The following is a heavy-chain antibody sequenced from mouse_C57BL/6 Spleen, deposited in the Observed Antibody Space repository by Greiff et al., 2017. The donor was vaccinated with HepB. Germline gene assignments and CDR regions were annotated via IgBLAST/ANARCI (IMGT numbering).Heavy chain of an antibody. V-gene: IGHV1-69*01. J-gene: IGHJ2*01. CDR2: IDPSDSYT. CDR3: ARGVYYDYDEYFDY. D-gene: IGHD2-4*01. CDR1: GYTFTSYW. Sequence: QVQLQQPGAELVMPGASVKLSCKASGYTFTSYWMHWVKQRPGQGLEWIGEIDPSDSYTNYNEKFKGKATLTADKSSSTAYMQLSSLTSEDSAVYFCARGVYYDYDEYFDYWGQGTTLTVSS.